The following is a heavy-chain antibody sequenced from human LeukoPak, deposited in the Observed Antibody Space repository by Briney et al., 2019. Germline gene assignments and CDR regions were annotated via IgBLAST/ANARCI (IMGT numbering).Heavy chain of an antibody. V-gene: IGHV4-39*07. D-gene: IGHD3-22*01. Sequence: SETLSLTCTVSGNSISSSSYYWVWIRQPPGKGLEWIGSINYYRKTYYNPSVKSRVTISVDTSKNQFSLMVRSVTAADTAVYYCARGVSSGYKYYFDYWGQGTLVTVSS. CDR3: ARGVSSGYKYYFDY. CDR2: INYYRKT. CDR1: GNSISSSSYY. J-gene: IGHJ4*02.